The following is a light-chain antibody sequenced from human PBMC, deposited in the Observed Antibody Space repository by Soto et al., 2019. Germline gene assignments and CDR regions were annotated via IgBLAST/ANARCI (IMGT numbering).Light chain of an antibody. Sequence: QSVLTQPPSVSGAPGQRITISCTGSPSNIGAGFDVHWYQQFPGTAPKLLIYGTTSRPSGVPDRFSGSQSGTSASLAITGLQAGDEADYYCQSYGTSLSGAWVFGGGTKLTVL. CDR1: PSNIGAGFD. V-gene: IGLV1-40*01. CDR3: QSYGTSLSGAWV. CDR2: GTT. J-gene: IGLJ3*02.